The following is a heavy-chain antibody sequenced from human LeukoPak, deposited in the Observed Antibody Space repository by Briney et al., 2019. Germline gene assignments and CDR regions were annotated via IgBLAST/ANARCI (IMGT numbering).Heavy chain of an antibody. CDR3: AKGRVVRGFQH. CDR2: ISGSGGST. D-gene: IGHD2-2*01. CDR1: GFTFSSYA. J-gene: IGHJ1*01. Sequence: GGSLRLSCAASGFTFSSYAMSWVRQAPGKGLEWVSAISGSGGSTYYADSVKGRFTISRDNSKNTLYLQMNSLRAEDTAVYNCAKGRVVRGFQHWGQGTLVTVSS. V-gene: IGHV3-23*01.